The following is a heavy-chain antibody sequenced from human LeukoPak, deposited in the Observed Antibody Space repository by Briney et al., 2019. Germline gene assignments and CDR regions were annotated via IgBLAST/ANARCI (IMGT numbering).Heavy chain of an antibody. J-gene: IGHJ4*02. D-gene: IGHD6-19*01. CDR3: ARDTGWKVIDH. V-gene: IGHV4-4*02. CDR1: GGSITSTNW. CDR2: IYHTGST. Sequence: SETLSLTCAVSGGSITSTNWWNWVRQPPGKGLEWIGEIYHTGSTNYNPSLKSRVTISVDKSKNQFSLKLSSVTAADTAVYYCARDTGWKVIDHWGQGTLVTVSS.